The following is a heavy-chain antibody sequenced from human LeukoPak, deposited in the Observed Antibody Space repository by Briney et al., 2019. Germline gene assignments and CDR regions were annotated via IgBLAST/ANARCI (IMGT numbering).Heavy chain of an antibody. CDR3: ARSWYDILTGYSPHYFDY. V-gene: IGHV1-18*01. D-gene: IGHD3-9*01. Sequence: ASVKVSCKASGYTFTSYGISWVRQAPGQGLEWMGWISAYNGNTNYAQKLQGRVAMTTDTSTSTAYMELRSLRSDDTAVYYCARSWYDILTGYSPHYFDYWGQGTLVTVSS. CDR2: ISAYNGNT. CDR1: GYTFTSYG. J-gene: IGHJ4*02.